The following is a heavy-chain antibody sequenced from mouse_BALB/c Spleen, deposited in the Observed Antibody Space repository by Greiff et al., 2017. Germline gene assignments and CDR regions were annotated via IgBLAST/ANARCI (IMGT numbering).Heavy chain of an antibody. V-gene: IGHV1S81*02. CDR2: INPSNGRT. J-gene: IGHJ2*01. D-gene: IGHD2-14*01. Sequence: QVQLQQSGAELVKPGASVKLSCKASGYTFTSYWMHWVKQRPGQGLEWIGEINPSNGRTNYNEKFKSKATLTVDKSSSTAYMQLSSLTSEDSAVYYCARPYYRSYYFDYWGQGTTLTVSS. CDR3: ARPYYRSYYFDY. CDR1: GYTFTSYW.